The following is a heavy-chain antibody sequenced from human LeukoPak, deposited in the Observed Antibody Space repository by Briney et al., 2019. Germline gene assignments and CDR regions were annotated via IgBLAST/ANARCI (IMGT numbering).Heavy chain of an antibody. CDR2: VYSGGST. J-gene: IGHJ4*02. CDR1: GFTVSTNY. CDR3: ARTRTYSYDSSGHYYPTHFDY. V-gene: IGHV3-66*01. Sequence: PGGSLRLSCAASGFTVSTNYMNWVRQAPGKGLEWASVVYSGGSTYYADSVKGRFTISRDNRKNTLYLQMNSLRAEDTAVYYCARTRTYSYDSSGHYYPTHFDYWGQGTLVTVSS. D-gene: IGHD3-22*01.